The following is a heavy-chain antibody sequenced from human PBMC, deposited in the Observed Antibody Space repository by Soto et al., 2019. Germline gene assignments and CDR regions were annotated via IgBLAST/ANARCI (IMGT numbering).Heavy chain of an antibody. CDR1: GFTVSSNY. CDR2: IYSGGST. CDR3: ARETHYYNYMDV. V-gene: IGHV3-66*01. J-gene: IGHJ6*03. Sequence: GGSLRLCCAASGFTVSSNYMSWVRQAPGKGLDWVSVIYSGGSTYYADSVKGRFTISRDNSKNTLYLQMNSLRAEDTAVYYCARETHYYNYMDVWGKGTTVTVSS.